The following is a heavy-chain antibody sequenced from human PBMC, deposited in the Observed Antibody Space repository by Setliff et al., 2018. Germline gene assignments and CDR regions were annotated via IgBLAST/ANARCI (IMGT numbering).Heavy chain of an antibody. D-gene: IGHD1-1*01. CDR1: GGSFSGQF. CDR3: ARVRNTQNGFFDY. CDR2: INHRGRT. Sequence: SETLSLTCAVYGGSFSGQFWNWVRQAPGKGLEWIGEINHRGRTNYNPSLNSRLTISVDTSKNQFSLRLTSVTAADTAIYYCARVRNTQNGFFDYWSQGTLVTVSS. V-gene: IGHV4-34*01. J-gene: IGHJ4*02.